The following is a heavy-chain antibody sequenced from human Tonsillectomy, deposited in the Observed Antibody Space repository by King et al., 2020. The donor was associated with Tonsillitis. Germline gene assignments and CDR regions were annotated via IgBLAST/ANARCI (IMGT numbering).Heavy chain of an antibody. D-gene: IGHD6-13*01. CDR3: ARDRSPPGCSSSATLGY. Sequence: VQLVESGAEVKKPGASVKVSCKASGYSFTSYYMHWVRQAPGQGLEWMAIINPSGGSTMYAQKFQGRVTMTRDTSTSTVSMEVSSLRSEDTAVYYCARDRSPPGCSSSATLGYWGQGTLVTVSS. CDR2: INPSGGST. CDR1: GYSFTSYY. V-gene: IGHV1-46*01. J-gene: IGHJ4*02.